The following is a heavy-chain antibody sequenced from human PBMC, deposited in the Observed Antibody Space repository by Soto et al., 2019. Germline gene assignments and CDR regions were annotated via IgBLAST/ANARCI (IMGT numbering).Heavy chain of an antibody. J-gene: IGHJ6*02. D-gene: IGHD4-17*01. CDR1: GFGFSGHA. CDR2: ISHDGSNK. CDR3: ARVDYGGLLRSGMDV. V-gene: IGHV3-30-3*01. Sequence: QVQLAESGGGVVQPGRSLRLSCVASGFGFSGHAMHWVRQAPGKGLEWVAVISHDGSNKYYADSVKGRFTISRDYSKNTLDLQMNSLRGEDTAVYYCARVDYGGLLRSGMDVWGHGTTVTVSS.